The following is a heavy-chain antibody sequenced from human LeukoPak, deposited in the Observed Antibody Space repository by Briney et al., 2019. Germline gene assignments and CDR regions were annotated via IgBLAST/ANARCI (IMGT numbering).Heavy chain of an antibody. D-gene: IGHD1-26*01. V-gene: IGHV3-23*01. CDR2: ISGSGGST. CDR3: AKGFRGSSRLFDY. CDR1: GFTFSSYA. J-gene: IGHJ4*02. Sequence: PGGSLRLSCAASGFTFSSYAMSWVRQAPGKGLEWVSAISGSGGSTYYADSVKGRFTISRDNSKNTLYPQMNSLRAEDTAVYYCAKGFRGSSRLFDYWGQGTLVTVSS.